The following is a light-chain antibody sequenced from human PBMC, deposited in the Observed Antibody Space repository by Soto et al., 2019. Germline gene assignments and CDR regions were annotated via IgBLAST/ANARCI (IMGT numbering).Light chain of an antibody. V-gene: IGKV3-11*01. Sequence: PGDRVTLSCRASQSVSSYLAWYQQKPGQAPRLLIYDASNRATGIPARFSGSGSGTDFTLTISSLEPEDFAVYYCQQRSNWEFTFGPGTKVDIK. CDR1: QSVSSY. CDR2: DAS. CDR3: QQRSNWEFT. J-gene: IGKJ3*01.